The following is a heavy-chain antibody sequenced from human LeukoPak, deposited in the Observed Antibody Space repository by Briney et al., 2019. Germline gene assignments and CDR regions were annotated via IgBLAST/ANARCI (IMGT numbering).Heavy chain of an antibody. CDR1: GFTFSGYA. V-gene: IGHV3-30*04. CDR3: AREGDRSSWYGAPGLDY. Sequence: GGSLRLSCAASGFTFSGYAMHWARQAPGKGLEWVAVISYDGSNKYYADSVKGRFTISRDNSKNTLYLQMNSLRAEDTAVYYCAREGDRSSWYGAPGLDYWGQGTLVTVSS. J-gene: IGHJ4*02. CDR2: ISYDGSNK. D-gene: IGHD6-13*01.